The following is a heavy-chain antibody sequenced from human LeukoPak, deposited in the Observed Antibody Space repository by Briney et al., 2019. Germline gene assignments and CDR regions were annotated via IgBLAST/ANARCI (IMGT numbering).Heavy chain of an antibody. CDR3: ARWATSFDL. CDR2: IKQDGSEK. CDR1: GFTFSNYW. V-gene: IGHV3-7*01. Sequence: GGPLRLSCAASGFTFSNYWMGWVRQAPGKGLEWVANIKQDGSEKYYVDSVTGRFTISRDNAQNSLYLQMNSLRAEDTAVYYCARWATSFDLWGQGTLVTVSS. J-gene: IGHJ4*02.